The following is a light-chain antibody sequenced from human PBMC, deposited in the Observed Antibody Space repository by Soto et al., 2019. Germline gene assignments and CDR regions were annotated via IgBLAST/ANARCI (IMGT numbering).Light chain of an antibody. CDR2: SYD. V-gene: IGLV1-44*01. Sequence: QSVLTQPPSASGTPGQRVTISCSGSISNIGRNSVNWYQQLPGTAPKLLIYSYDQPPSGVPDRFPGSKSGTSASLAISGLQSEDEADYYCSAWDDSLLNYVFGSGTQLTVL. CDR1: ISNIGRNS. J-gene: IGLJ1*01. CDR3: SAWDDSLLNYV.